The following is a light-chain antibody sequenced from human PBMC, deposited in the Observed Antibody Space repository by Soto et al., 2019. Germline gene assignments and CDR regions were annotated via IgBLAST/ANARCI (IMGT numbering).Light chain of an antibody. Sequence: QSVLTQPPPASGSPGQSVTISCTGTSSDVGGYKYVSWYQQYPGKAPKLMIYAVSERPSGVPDRFSGSKSGNTASLTVSGLQAEDGADYYCSSYAGSNNYVFGTGTKVTVL. CDR3: SSYAGSNNYV. CDR2: AVS. J-gene: IGLJ1*01. CDR1: SSDVGGYKY. V-gene: IGLV2-8*01.